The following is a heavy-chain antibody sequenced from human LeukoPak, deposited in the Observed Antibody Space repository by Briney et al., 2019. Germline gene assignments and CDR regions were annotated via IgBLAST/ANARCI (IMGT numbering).Heavy chain of an antibody. D-gene: IGHD3-9*01. CDR2: ISSSSSYI. CDR1: GFTFSSYS. V-gene: IGHV3-21*01. J-gene: IGHJ4*02. Sequence: GGSLRLSCAASGFTFSSYSMTWVRQAPGKGLEWVSSISSSSSYIYYADSVKGRFTISRDNAKNSLYLQMNSLRAEDTAVYYCARVRYDILTGGYYFDYWGQGTLVTVSS. CDR3: ARVRYDILTGGYYFDY.